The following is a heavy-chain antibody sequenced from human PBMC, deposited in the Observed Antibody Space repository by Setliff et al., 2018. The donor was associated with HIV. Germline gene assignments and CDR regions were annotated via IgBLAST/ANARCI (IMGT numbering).Heavy chain of an antibody. V-gene: IGHV4-4*07. J-gene: IGHJ6*03. CDR3: ARDVPWGDYYYYMDV. D-gene: IGHD3-16*01. CDR2: VSSRGDT. CDR1: DSGTYY. Sequence: PSETLSLTCTVSDSGTYYWSWIRQPAGKGLEWIGRVSSRGDTNYNPSLRSRVTTSVDTSKNQFSLKLSSVTAADTAVYYCARDVPWGDYYYYMDVWGKGTTVTVSS.